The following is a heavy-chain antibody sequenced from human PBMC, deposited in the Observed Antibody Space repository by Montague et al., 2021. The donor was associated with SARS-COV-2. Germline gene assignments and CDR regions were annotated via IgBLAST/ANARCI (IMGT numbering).Heavy chain of an antibody. D-gene: IGHD3-10*01. CDR2: ISDSGGSI. CDR3: ANRGGRYQVDVWYYFDY. J-gene: IGHJ4*02. Sequence: SLRLSCAASGYNFSEYGMSWVRQAPGKGLEWASGISDSGGSIYYADSVKGRFTISRDNSKNTLYLQMNSLRAEDTAVYYCANRGGRYQVDVWYYFDYWGRGARVAV. CDR1: GYNFSEYG. V-gene: IGHV3-23*01.